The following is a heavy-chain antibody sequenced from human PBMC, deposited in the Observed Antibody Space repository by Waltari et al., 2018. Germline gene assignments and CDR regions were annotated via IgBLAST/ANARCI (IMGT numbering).Heavy chain of an antibody. V-gene: IGHV3-48*01. D-gene: IGHD3-9*01. CDR1: GLIFSTFR. CDR2: ISSTGTTI. CDR3: AREIRGTGYFPDAFDI. J-gene: IGHJ3*02. Sequence: EVQLVESGGGLVQPGGSLRLSCAAFGLIFSTFRRNWVRQAPGKGLEWVAYISSTGTTIYYTDSVQGRFTISRTNAQNSLYLQMNSLRAEDTAVYYCAREIRGTGYFPDAFDIWGQGTMVTVSS.